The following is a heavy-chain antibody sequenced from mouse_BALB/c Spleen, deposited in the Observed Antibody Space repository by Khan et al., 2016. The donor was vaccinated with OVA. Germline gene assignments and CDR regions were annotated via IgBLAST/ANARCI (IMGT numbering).Heavy chain of an antibody. D-gene: IGHD4-1*01. CDR2: ISNSGST. Sequence: EVQLQESGPGLVKPSQSLSLTCTVTGYSITSDYAWNWIRQFPGNKLEWMGYISNSGSTTYNPSLKSRISITRDTSKNQFFLQLNSVTTDDTVTYHCASELGRYYALDYWGQGTSVTVSS. V-gene: IGHV3-2*02. J-gene: IGHJ4*01. CDR1: GYSITSDYA. CDR3: ASELGRYYALDY.